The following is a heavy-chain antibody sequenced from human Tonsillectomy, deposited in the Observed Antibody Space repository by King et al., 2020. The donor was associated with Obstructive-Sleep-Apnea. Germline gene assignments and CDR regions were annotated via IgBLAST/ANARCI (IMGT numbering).Heavy chain of an antibody. D-gene: IGHD3-9*01. CDR2: ISGSGGST. V-gene: IGHV3-23*04. CDR3: AKDSMDYDTLTGPVDY. J-gene: IGHJ4*02. Sequence: VQLVESGGGLVQPGGSLRLSCVASGFTFRSYAMSWVRQAAGKGLEWVSGISGSGGSTYYAASVKGRFTISRDNSKNTVYLQMNSLRAEDTAVYYCAKDSMDYDTLTGPVDYWGRGTLVTVSS. CDR1: GFTFRSYA.